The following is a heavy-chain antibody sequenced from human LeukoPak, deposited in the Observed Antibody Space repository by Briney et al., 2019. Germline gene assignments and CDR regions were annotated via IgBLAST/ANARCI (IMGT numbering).Heavy chain of an antibody. D-gene: IGHD2-8*01. V-gene: IGHV3-11*01. J-gene: IGHJ4*01. CDR2: ISGSGSDI. CDR3: STDPRLLIY. Sequence: GGSLRLSCVVSGFGFSDSYMTWIRQTPGKGLEWLAYISGSGSDIYYADSVRGRFTISRDNAKNSLYLQMNSLRPDDTALYYCSTDPRLLIYWGHGTLVTVSS. CDR1: GFGFSDSY.